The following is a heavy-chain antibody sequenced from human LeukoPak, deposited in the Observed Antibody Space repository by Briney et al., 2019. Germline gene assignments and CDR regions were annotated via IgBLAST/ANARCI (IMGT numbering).Heavy chain of an antibody. J-gene: IGHJ5*02. CDR2: ISNDENKK. V-gene: IGHV3-30-3*01. D-gene: IGHD6-13*01. Sequence: GGSPRLSCGASEFTFSGNSMHWVRQAPGKGLVWVAVISNDENKKYYAESVKGRFTITRDIYKNTLYLQMHSLRVEDTAVYFRPREKEKQQLILRKIYNWFDPWGQGTLVTVSS. CDR1: EFTFSGNS. CDR3: PREKEKQQLILRKIYNWFDP.